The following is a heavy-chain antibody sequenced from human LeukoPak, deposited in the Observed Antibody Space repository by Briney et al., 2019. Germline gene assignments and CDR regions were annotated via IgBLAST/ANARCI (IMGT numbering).Heavy chain of an antibody. V-gene: IGHV4-4*07. CDR2: IYYCGST. D-gene: IGHD2-15*01. CDR1: GCFLSKHQ. CDR3: AREPIGYCSGGSCYSDYYYYYGMDV. Sequence: SETVSLTYTVSGCFLSKHQCRWLRQPGGKGLDWIGRIYYCGSTYYNPSLKSRVTMSVDTSKNQFSLKLSSVTAADTAVYYCAREPIGYCSGGSCYSDYYYYYGMDVWGQGTTVTVSS. J-gene: IGHJ6*02.